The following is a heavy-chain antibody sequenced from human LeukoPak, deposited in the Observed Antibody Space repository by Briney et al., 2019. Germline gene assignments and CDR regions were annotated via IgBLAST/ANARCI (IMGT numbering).Heavy chain of an antibody. Sequence: GDSLKISCRGPGYAFSIYWIGWVRQMPGKGLEWMGIIYPGDSESRYSPSFQGQVTISADESISTAYLQWSSLKASDTAIYYCVRQVYCSSTSCPTDYWGQGTLVTVSS. J-gene: IGHJ4*02. CDR3: VRQVYCSSTSCPTDY. CDR2: IYPGDSES. V-gene: IGHV5-51*01. CDR1: GYAFSIYW. D-gene: IGHD2-2*01.